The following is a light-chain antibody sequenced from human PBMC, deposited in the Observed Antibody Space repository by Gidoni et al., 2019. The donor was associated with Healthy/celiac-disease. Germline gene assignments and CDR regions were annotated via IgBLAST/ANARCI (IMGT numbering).Light chain of an antibody. CDR2: AAS. CDR3: QQSYSTPFT. CDR1: QSISSY. V-gene: IGKV1-39*01. J-gene: IGKJ3*01. Sequence: DIQMTQSPSSLSASVGDRVTITCRASQSISSYLNWYQQKPGKAPKLLIYAASSLQSGVPSRTSGSGSGTDFTLTSSSLQPEDFATYYWQQSYSTPFTFGPGTKVDIK.